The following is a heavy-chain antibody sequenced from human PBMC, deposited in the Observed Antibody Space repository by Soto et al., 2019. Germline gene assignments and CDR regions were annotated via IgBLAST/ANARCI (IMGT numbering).Heavy chain of an antibody. CDR2: INAASGST. CDR3: ARGMYYDSGSYYLDY. J-gene: IGHJ4*02. D-gene: IGHD3-10*01. V-gene: IGHV1-3*01. Sequence: QVQLVQSGAEVKKPGASVKVSCKASGYTFPNYITHWVRQAPGRSLEWMGWINAASGSTKYSRNFQGRVTITGDTSASTAYMELSSLRSEDTAVYYCARGMYYDSGSYYLDYWGQGTLVTVSS. CDR1: GYTFPNYI.